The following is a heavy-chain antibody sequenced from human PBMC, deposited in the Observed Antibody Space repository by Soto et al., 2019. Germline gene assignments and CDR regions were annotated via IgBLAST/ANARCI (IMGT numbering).Heavy chain of an antibody. CDR1: GYTFTSYY. V-gene: IGHV1-46*01. D-gene: IGHD6-6*01. CDR2: INPSGGST. J-gene: IGHJ5*02. Sequence: ASVKVSCKASGYTFTSYYMHWVRQAPGQGLEWMGIINPSGGSTSYAQKFQGRVTMTRDTSTSTVYMELSSLRSEDTAVYYCARGSSIAARPDSWLDPWGQGTLVTVSS. CDR3: ARGSSIAARPDSWLDP.